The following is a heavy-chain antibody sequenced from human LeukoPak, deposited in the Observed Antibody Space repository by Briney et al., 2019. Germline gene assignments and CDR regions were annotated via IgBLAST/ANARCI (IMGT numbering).Heavy chain of an antibody. V-gene: IGHV3-48*03. Sequence: GGSLRLSCAASGFTFSSYEMNWVRQAPGKGLEWISYISGSGSTIYYADSVKGRFTISRDNARSSLYLQLNSLRAEDTAVYYCARDWFLVGYWGQGTLVTVSS. CDR1: GFTFSSYE. D-gene: IGHD3-10*01. J-gene: IGHJ4*02. CDR3: ARDWFLVGY. CDR2: ISGSGSTI.